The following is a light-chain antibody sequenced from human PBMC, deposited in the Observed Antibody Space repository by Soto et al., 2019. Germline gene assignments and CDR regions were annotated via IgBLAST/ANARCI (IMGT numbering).Light chain of an antibody. CDR2: KAS. J-gene: IGKJ1*01. Sequence: DIQMTQSPSTLSGSVGDRVTITCRASQTISSWLAWYQQKPGKAPKLLIYKASTLKSGVPSRFSDSGSGTEFTRTISSLQPDDFATYYCQHYNSYSEAFGQGTKV. V-gene: IGKV1-5*03. CDR3: QHYNSYSEA. CDR1: QTISSW.